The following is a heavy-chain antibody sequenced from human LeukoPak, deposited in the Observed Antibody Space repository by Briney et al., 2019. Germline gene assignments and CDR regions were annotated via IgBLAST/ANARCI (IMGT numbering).Heavy chain of an antibody. Sequence: ASVKVSCKTSGYTFTNFGINWVRQAPGQGLEWMGWISTYNGNTNYAQKLQGRVTMTTDTSTSTAYMELSRLRSDDTAVYYCARVFQKQLSDYWGQGSLVTVSS. CDR2: ISTYNGNT. CDR1: GYTFTNFG. D-gene: IGHD6-13*01. J-gene: IGHJ4*02. CDR3: ARVFQKQLSDY. V-gene: IGHV1-18*01.